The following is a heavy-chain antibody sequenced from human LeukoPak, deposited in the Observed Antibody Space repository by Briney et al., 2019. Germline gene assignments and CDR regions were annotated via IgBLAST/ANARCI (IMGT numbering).Heavy chain of an antibody. D-gene: IGHD5-12*01. CDR2: ISSSSSTI. V-gene: IGHV3-48*04. CDR3: ARGLRGTTFDY. CDR1: GFTFSSYS. J-gene: IGHJ4*02. Sequence: GGSLRLSCAASGFTFSSYSMNWVRQAPGKGLEWVSFISSSSSTIYYADSVKGRFTISRDNAKNSLYLQMNSLRAEDTAVYYCARGLRGTTFDYWGQGTLVTVSS.